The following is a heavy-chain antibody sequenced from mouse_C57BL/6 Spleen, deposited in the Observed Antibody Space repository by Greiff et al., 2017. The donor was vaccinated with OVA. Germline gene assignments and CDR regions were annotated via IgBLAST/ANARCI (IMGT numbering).Heavy chain of an antibody. V-gene: IGHV1-59*01. CDR3: ARDYDGYYWFAY. D-gene: IGHD2-3*01. CDR2: IDPSDSYT. J-gene: IGHJ3*01. CDR1: GYTFTSYW. Sequence: QVQLKQPGAELVRPGTSVKLSCKASGYTFTSYWMHWVKQRPGQGLEWIGVIDPSDSYTNYNQKFKGKATLTVDTSSSTAYMQLSSLTSEDSAVYYCARDYDGYYWFAYWGQGTLVTVSA.